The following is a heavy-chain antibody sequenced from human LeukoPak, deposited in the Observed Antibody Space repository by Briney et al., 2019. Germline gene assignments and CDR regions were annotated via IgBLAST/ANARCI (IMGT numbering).Heavy chain of an antibody. D-gene: IGHD4-11*01. V-gene: IGHV4-34*01. J-gene: IGHJ4*02. CDR1: GGSFSGYY. CDR2: INHSGST. Sequence: PSETLSLTCAVYGGSFSGYYWSWIRQPPGKGLEWIGEINHSGSTNYNPPLKSRVTISVDTSKNQFSLKLSSVTAADTAVYYCARGQGTVTTHWGQGTLVTVSS. CDR3: ARGQGTVTTH.